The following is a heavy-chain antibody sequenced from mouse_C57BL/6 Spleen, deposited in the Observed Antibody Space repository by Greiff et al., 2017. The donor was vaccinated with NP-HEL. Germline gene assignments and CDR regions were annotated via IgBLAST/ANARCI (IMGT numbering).Heavy chain of an antibody. CDR3: TRASSSSPFAY. V-gene: IGHV5-9-1*02. Sequence: EVKLVESGEGLVKPGGSLKLSCAASGFTFSSYAMSWVRQTPEKRLEWVAYISSGGDYIYYADTVKGRFTISRNNARNTLYLQMSGLKSEDTAMYYCTRASSSSPFAYWGQGTLVTVSA. CDR1: GFTFSSYA. J-gene: IGHJ3*01. D-gene: IGHD1-1*01. CDR2: ISSGGDYI.